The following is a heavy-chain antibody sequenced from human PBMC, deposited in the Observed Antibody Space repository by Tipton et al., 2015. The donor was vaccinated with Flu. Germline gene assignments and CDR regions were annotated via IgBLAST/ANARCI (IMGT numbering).Heavy chain of an antibody. Sequence: GSLRLSCAASGFTFNTYWMHWVRQAPGKGLVWVSRISSDGGVTNYADSMKGRFSISRDNAKNTLYLQMNSLRAEDTAVYYCARQLGGGDCYWGQGTLVTVSS. CDR1: GFTFNTYW. CDR2: ISSDGGVT. D-gene: IGHD2-21*01. J-gene: IGHJ4*02. CDR3: ARQLGGGDCY. V-gene: IGHV3-74*01.